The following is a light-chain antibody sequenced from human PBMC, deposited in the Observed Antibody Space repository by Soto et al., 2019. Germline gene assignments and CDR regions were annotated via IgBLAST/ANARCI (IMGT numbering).Light chain of an antibody. CDR1: QSVSNN. V-gene: IGKV3-15*01. Sequence: ILMTQSPATLSVSPGERATLSCRASQSVSNNLAWYQQKPGQAHRLLLYDASTRATGIPARFSGSGSGTELTLTISGLQSEDCAVYYCEQYNNWPPWTFGQGTKVEIK. CDR3: EQYNNWPPWT. CDR2: DAS. J-gene: IGKJ1*01.